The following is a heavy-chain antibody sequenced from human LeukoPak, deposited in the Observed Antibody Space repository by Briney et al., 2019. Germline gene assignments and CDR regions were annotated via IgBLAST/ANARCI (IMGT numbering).Heavy chain of an antibody. Sequence: GASVKVSCKASGGTFSSYAISWVRQAPGQGLEWMGGIIPIFGTANYAQKFQGRVTITADESTSTAYMELSSLRSEDTAVYYCAQSNRYYFDYWGQGTLVTVSS. CDR3: AQSNRYYFDY. CDR2: IIPIFGTA. V-gene: IGHV1-69*13. CDR1: GGTFSSYA. J-gene: IGHJ4*02. D-gene: IGHD1-14*01.